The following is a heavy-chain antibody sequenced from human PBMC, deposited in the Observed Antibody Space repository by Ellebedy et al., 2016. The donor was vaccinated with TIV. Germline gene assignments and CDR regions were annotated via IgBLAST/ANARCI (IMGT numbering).Heavy chain of an antibody. CDR1: GGSFSGYY. J-gene: IGHJ4*02. V-gene: IGHV4-34*01. D-gene: IGHD1-14*01. CDR3: ARRKGGQFDY. Sequence: SETLSLTXAVYGGSFSGYYWSWIRQPPGKGLEWIGEINHSGSTNYNPSLKSRVTISVDTSKNQFSLKLSSVTAADTAVYYCARRKGGQFDYWGQGTLVTVSS. CDR2: INHSGST.